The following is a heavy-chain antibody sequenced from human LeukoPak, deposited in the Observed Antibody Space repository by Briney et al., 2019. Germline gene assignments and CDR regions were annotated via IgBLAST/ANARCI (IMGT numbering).Heavy chain of an antibody. CDR2: ITSKADGGTR. CDR3: AKVDDILTGHFDY. J-gene: IGHJ4*02. CDR1: GFSFSNAW. D-gene: IGHD3-9*01. V-gene: IGHV3-15*01. Sequence: PGGSLRLSCTASGFSFSNAWVSWVRQAPGKGLEWVGRITSKADGGTRDYAAPVKGRFTISRDDSKNTLYLQMNSLRAEDTAVYYCAKVDDILTGHFDYWGQGTLVTVSS.